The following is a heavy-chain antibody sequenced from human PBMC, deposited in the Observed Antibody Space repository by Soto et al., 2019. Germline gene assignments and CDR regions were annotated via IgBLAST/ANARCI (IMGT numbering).Heavy chain of an antibody. CDR3: ARDVSGTTGTYGPGY. D-gene: IGHD1-1*01. CDR2: IIPIFGTA. CDR1: GGTFSSYA. Sequence: QVQLVQSGAEVKKPGSSVKVSCEASGGTFSSYAISWVRQAPGQGLEWMGGIIPIFGTANYAQKFQGRVTITADESTSTAYMELSSLRSEDTAVYYCARDVSGTTGTYGPGYWGQGTLVTVSS. J-gene: IGHJ4*02. V-gene: IGHV1-69*12.